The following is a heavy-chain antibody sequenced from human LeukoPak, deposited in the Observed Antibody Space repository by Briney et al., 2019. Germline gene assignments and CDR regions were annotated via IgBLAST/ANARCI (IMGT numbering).Heavy chain of an antibody. CDR2: IRYDGSNK. J-gene: IGHJ3*02. CDR1: GFTFSNYG. D-gene: IGHD4-23*01. Sequence: GGSLRLSCAASGFTFSNYGMHWVRQAPGKGLEWVAFIRYDGSNKYYADSVKGRFTISRDNSKNTLYLQMNSLRAEDTAVYYCARDAVVTEAFDIWGQGTMVTVSS. CDR3: ARDAVVTEAFDI. V-gene: IGHV3-30*02.